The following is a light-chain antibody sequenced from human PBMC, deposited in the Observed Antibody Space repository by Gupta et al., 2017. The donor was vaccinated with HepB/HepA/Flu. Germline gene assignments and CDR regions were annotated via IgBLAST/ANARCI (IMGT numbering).Light chain of an antibody. CDR2: DVS. CDR3: CSYAGSYTLV. J-gene: IGLJ2*01. V-gene: IGLV2-11*01. Sequence: QSALTQPRSVSGSPGQSVTISCTGNSSDVCGYNYFSWYQQHPGKAPKLMIYDVSKRPSGVPDRFSGSKSGNTASLTISGLQAEDEADYYCCSYAGSYTLVFGGGTKLTVL. CDR1: SSDVCGYNY.